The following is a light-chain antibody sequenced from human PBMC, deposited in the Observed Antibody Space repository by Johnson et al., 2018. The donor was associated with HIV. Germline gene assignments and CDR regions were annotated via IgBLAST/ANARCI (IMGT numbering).Light chain of an antibody. CDR1: SSNIGNNY. V-gene: IGLV1-51*02. Sequence: QSVLTQPPSVSAAPGQKVTISCSGSSSNIGNNYVSWYQQLPGTAPKLLIHENNKRPSRIPDRFSGSKSGPSATPALPALQTGAEADYYCGTWDSSHYVCGTGTKVTVL. J-gene: IGLJ1*01. CDR2: ENN. CDR3: GTWDSSHYV.